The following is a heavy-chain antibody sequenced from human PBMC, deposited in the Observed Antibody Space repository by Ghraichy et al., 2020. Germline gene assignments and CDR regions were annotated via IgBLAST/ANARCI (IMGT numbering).Heavy chain of an antibody. Sequence: GESLNISCAASGFTFSSYSMNWVRQAPGKGLEWVSSISSSSSYIYYADSVKGRFTISRDNAKNSLYLQMNSLRAEDTAVYYCARGVGLAAAGVDYWGQGTLVTVSS. CDR2: ISSSSSYI. CDR1: GFTFSSYS. D-gene: IGHD6-13*01. CDR3: ARGVGLAAAGVDY. V-gene: IGHV3-21*01. J-gene: IGHJ4*02.